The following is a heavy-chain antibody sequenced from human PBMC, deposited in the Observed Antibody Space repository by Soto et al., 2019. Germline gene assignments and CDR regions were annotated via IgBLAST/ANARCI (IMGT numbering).Heavy chain of an antibody. CDR1: GGTFSSYA. V-gene: IGHV1-69*06. CDR2: IIPIFGTA. CDR3: AGARNAWGGTPGSRYSYSSGMDV. J-gene: IGHJ6*02. Sequence: QVQLVQSGAEVKKPGSSVKVSCKASGGTFSSYAISWVRQAPGQGLEWMGGIIPIFGTANYAQKFQGRVRIPADKPTATAYRGGSGWRSGDGAVYYCAGARNAWGGTPGSRYSYSSGMDVWGQGPTFT. D-gene: IGHD2-15*01.